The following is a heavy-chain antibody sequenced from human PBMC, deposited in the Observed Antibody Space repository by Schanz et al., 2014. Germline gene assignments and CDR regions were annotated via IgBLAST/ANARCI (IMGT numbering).Heavy chain of an antibody. CDR1: GYTFTGYY. V-gene: IGHV1-2*02. CDR2: INPLSGAT. D-gene: IGHD4-4*01. J-gene: IGHJ5*02. CDR3: ARRGPNCSNNACYHGWFDP. Sequence: QVLLVQSGAEVKQPGASVKVSCKASGYTFTGYYIHWVRQAPGQGFEWMGWINPLSGATDYAPTCRGRVSMTRDTSISTAYMEVTRLVSSDTAVYYCARRGPNCSNNACYHGWFDPWGQGTLVTVSS.